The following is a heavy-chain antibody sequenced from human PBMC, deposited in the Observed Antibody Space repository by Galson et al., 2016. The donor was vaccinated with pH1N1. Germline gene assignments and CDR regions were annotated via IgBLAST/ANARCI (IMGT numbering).Heavy chain of an antibody. CDR1: GFTFTDFW. Sequence: FLRLSCAASGFTFTDFWMTWVRQPPGRGLEWVANIKQDGSDQNYVDSVKGRFTISRDNAKNSLYLQMDSLGAEDTAVYYCIREYWSLYHWGQGTLVTVST. D-gene: IGHD2-8*02. CDR2: IKQDGSDQ. V-gene: IGHV3-7*01. J-gene: IGHJ5*02. CDR3: IREYWSLYH.